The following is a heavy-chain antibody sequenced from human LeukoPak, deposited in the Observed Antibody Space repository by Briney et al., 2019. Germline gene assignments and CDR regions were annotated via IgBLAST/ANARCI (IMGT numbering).Heavy chain of an antibody. CDR1: RYTFTGYY. CDR2: INPNSGGT. Sequence: ASVKVSCKASRYTFTGYYIHWVRQAPGQGLECMGWINPNSGGTNYAQKFQGRVTMTRDTSINTAYMELSRLRSDDTAVYYCARAVAAAGTGAEYFQHWGQGTLVTVSS. D-gene: IGHD6-13*01. J-gene: IGHJ1*01. V-gene: IGHV1-2*02. CDR3: ARAVAAAGTGAEYFQH.